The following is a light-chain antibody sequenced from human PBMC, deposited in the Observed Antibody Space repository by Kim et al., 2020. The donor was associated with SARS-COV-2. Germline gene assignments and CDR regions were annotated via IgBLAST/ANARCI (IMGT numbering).Light chain of an antibody. Sequence: VTPGQTASITCSGDKLGDKYACWYQQKPGQSPVLVIYQDIKRPSGIPERFSGSNSGNTATLTISGTQAMDEADYYCQAWDSNTGVFGGGTQLTVL. V-gene: IGLV3-1*01. J-gene: IGLJ2*01. CDR1: KLGDKY. CDR3: QAWDSNTGV. CDR2: QDI.